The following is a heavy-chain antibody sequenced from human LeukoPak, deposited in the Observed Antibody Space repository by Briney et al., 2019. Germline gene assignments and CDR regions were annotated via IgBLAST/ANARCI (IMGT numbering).Heavy chain of an antibody. CDR3: ASIRRIYDSSGSSFDY. CDR1: GYTFTDYY. D-gene: IGHD3-22*01. V-gene: IGHV1-2*06. Sequence: GASVKVSCKASGYTFTDYYMHWVRQAPGQGLEWMGRINPNSGGTNYAQKFQGRVTMTRDTSISTAYMELSRLRSDDTAVYYCASIRRIYDSSGSSFDYWGQGTLVTVSS. J-gene: IGHJ4*02. CDR2: INPNSGGT.